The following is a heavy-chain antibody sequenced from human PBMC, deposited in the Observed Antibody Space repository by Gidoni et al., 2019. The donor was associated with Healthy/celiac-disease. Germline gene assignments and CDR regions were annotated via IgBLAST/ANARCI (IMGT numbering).Heavy chain of an antibody. CDR2: IIPIFGTA. D-gene: IGHD6-13*01. CDR3: ARVRYSSSWFFDY. J-gene: IGHJ4*02. CDR1: GGTFSSYA. V-gene: IGHV1-69*01. Sequence: QVQLLQSGAAVKKPGSSVKVSCKASGGTFSSYAISWVRQAPGQGLEWMGGIIPIFGTANYAQKFQGRVTITADESTRTAYMELSSLRSEDTAVYYCARVRYSSSWFFDYWGQGTLVTVSS.